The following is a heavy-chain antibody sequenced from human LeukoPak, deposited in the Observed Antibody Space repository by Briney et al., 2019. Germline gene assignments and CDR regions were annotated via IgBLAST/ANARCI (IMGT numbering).Heavy chain of an antibody. CDR1: GYSFTSYW. Sequence: GESLKISCKGSGYSFTSYWTGWVRQMPGKGLEWMGIIYPGDSDTRYSPSFQGQVTISADKSISTAYLQWSSLKASDTAMYYCARPVRDGYNPYYFDYWGQGTLVTVSS. J-gene: IGHJ4*02. D-gene: IGHD5-24*01. CDR2: IYPGDSDT. V-gene: IGHV5-51*01. CDR3: ARPVRDGYNPYYFDY.